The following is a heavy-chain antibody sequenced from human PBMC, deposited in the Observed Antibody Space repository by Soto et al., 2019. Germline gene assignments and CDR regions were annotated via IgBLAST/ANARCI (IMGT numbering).Heavy chain of an antibody. Sequence: GASVKVSCKASGYTFTSYAMHWVRQAPGQRLEWMGWINAGNGNTKYSQKFQGRVTITRDTSASTAYMELSSLRSEDTAVYYCARAGNWNYEEYFQHWGQGTLVTVSS. CDR1: GYTFTSYA. CDR3: ARAGNWNYEEYFQH. D-gene: IGHD1-7*01. J-gene: IGHJ1*01. CDR2: INAGNGNT. V-gene: IGHV1-3*01.